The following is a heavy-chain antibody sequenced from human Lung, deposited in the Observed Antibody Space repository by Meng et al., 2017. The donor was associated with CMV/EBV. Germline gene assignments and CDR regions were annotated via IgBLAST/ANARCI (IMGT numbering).Heavy chain of an antibody. J-gene: IGHJ2*01. V-gene: IGHV1-2*06. Sequence: DSRCEVRQPGALVKVSCQASADTVAGYYMHWVRDAPGQGLEWMGQINPNSGGANYAQKFQGRVTKTRDTSSSTAYMELSRLRSDDTAVYYCAREGLVGDLRYFDLWGRGTLVTVSS. D-gene: IGHD3-16*01. CDR3: AREGLVGDLRYFDL. CDR1: ADTVAGYY. CDR2: INPNSGGA.